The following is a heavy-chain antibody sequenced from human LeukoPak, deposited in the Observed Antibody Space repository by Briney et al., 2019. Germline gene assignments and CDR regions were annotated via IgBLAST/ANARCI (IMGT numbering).Heavy chain of an antibody. D-gene: IGHD3-16*02. V-gene: IGHV3-23*01. Sequence: GGSLRLSCAASEFTFNHYAMSWVRQAPGKGLEWVSSISGGGGSTYYADSVKGRFTISRDNSKNTLYLQMNSLRAEDTAVYYCAKGLDAFYPPSFDYWGQGTLVTVSS. CDR2: ISGGGGST. CDR1: EFTFNHYA. J-gene: IGHJ4*02. CDR3: AKGLDAFYPPSFDY.